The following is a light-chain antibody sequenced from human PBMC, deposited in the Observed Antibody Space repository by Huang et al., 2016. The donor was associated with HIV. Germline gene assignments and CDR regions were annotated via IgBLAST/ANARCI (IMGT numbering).Light chain of an antibody. CDR3: QQRSTWPLT. CDR1: QNINTY. V-gene: IGKV3-11*01. J-gene: IGKJ4*01. Sequence: EIVLTQSPVTLSMSPGQRATLSCRASQNINTYLAWYQQKPGQAPRLLIYDASNRATGIPARFSGSGSGPDFTLTISSLEPEDFVVYFCQQRSTWPLTFGGGTTIEIK. CDR2: DAS.